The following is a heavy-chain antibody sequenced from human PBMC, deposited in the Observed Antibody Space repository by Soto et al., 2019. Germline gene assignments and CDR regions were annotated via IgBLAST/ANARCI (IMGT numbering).Heavy chain of an antibody. CDR2: IIPIFGTA. V-gene: IGHV1-69*13. Sequence: SVKVCFKASGDPFSSYAMSWVRQAPGQGLEWMGGIIPIFGTANYAQKFQGRVTITADESTSTAYMELSSLRSEDTAVYYCASPGDYYDSSGYYPTPFDYWGKGNLVTV. D-gene: IGHD3-22*01. J-gene: IGHJ4*02. CDR3: ASPGDYYDSSGYYPTPFDY. CDR1: GDPFSSYA.